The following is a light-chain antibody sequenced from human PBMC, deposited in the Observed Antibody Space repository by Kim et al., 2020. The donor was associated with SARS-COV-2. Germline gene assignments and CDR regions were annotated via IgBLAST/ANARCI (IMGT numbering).Light chain of an antibody. CDR1: KLGNKY. V-gene: IGLV3-1*01. CDR3: QAWDSTTVV. J-gene: IGLJ2*01. Sequence: VSSGQTAKITCSGDKLGNKYICWYQQKPGQSPVLVISQDTKRPSGVPERFSGSNSGNTATLTISGTQAMDEADYYCQAWDSTTVVFGGGTQLTVL. CDR2: QDT.